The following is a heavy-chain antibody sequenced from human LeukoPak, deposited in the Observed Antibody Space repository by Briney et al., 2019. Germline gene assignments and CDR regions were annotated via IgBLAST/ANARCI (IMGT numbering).Heavy chain of an antibody. D-gene: IGHD3-22*01. Sequence: GSSVKVSCKASGGTFSSYAISWVRQAPGQGFEWMGWISGYNGYTHYAHNLQGRVTMTTDTSTSTAYMELRSLRSDDTAVYYCARDEARYSSGYYPNWFDPWGQGTLVTVSS. J-gene: IGHJ5*02. V-gene: IGHV1-18*01. CDR1: GGTFSSYA. CDR3: ARDEARYSSGYYPNWFDP. CDR2: ISGYNGYT.